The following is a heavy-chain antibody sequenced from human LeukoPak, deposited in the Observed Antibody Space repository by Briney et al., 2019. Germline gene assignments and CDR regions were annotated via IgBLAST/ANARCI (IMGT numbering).Heavy chain of an antibody. D-gene: IGHD3-10*01. Sequence: GGSLRLSCAASGFTFSDYYMSWIRQAPGKGLEWVSVIYSGGSTYYADSVKGRFTISRDNSKNTLYLQMNSLRAEDTAVYYCAREGTYYYGSGTKGAFDIWGQGTMVTVSS. V-gene: IGHV3-66*01. CDR2: IYSGGST. CDR1: GFTFSDYY. CDR3: AREGTYYYGSGTKGAFDI. J-gene: IGHJ3*02.